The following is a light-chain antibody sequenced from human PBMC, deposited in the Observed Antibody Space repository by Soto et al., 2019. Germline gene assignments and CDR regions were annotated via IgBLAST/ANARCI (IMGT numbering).Light chain of an antibody. CDR3: QQYNNWPPLT. CDR1: QTIGTW. Sequence: DIQMTQSPSTLSASVGDTVTITCRASQTIGTWLAWYQQKPAKAPKLLIYKASTLESGVPSRFSGSGSGTEFTLTISSLQSEDFAVYYCQQYNNWPPLTFGGGTKVDIK. V-gene: IGKV1-5*03. CDR2: KAS. J-gene: IGKJ4*01.